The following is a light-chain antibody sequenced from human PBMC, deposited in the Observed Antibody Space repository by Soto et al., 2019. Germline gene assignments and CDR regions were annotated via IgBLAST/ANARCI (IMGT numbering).Light chain of an antibody. J-gene: IGLJ3*02. CDR2: EVS. V-gene: IGLV2-23*02. Sequence: QSVLTQPASVSGSPGQSITISCTGTSSDVGSYNLVSRYQQHPGKAPKLMIYEVSKRPSGVSNRFSGSKSGNTASLTISGLQAEDEADYYCCSYAGSSTWVFGGGTKLTVL. CDR3: CSYAGSSTWV. CDR1: SSDVGSYNL.